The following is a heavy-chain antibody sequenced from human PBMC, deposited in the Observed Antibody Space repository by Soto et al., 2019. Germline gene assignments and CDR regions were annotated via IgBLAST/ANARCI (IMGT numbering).Heavy chain of an antibody. V-gene: IGHV1-46*01. D-gene: IGHD3-10*01. CDR3: PRPSGGNFEIIMKGPNWFDH. CDR2: INPHGGST. CDR1: GDTFTSYY. Sequence: QVQLVQSGAEVKRPGASVKVSCKAPGDTFTSYYLNWVRQAPGQGLEWMGVINPHGGSTKYAQKYRGRITMTDATSRSTGNMELSSLRPDETAIYYCPRPSGGNFEIIMKGPNWFDHWGQEPWSPSP. J-gene: IGHJ5*02.